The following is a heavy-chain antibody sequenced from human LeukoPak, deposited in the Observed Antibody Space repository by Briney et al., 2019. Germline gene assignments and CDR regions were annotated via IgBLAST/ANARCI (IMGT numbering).Heavy chain of an antibody. D-gene: IGHD6-19*01. J-gene: IGHJ4*02. Sequence: GGSLRLSCAASGFTFDDYAMHWVRQAPGKGLEWVSGISWNSGSIGYADSVKGRFTISRDNAKNSLYLQMNSLRAEDTALYYCEKDISEYAAVAGYGGQGPLVTVSS. V-gene: IGHV3-9*01. CDR2: ISWNSGSI. CDR3: EKDISEYAAVAGY. CDR1: GFTFDDYA.